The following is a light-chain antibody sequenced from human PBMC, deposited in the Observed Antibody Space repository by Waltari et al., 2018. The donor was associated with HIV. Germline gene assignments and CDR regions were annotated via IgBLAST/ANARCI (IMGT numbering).Light chain of an antibody. CDR1: QSVLHNSNNKNY. Sequence: DIVMTQSPDSLGVSPGERATINCKSSQSVLHNSNNKNYIAWYQQKPGQPPKLLLYWASTRESGVPDRFSGSGSGTDFTLTIGSLLAEDVSVYYCQQYYTTPPTFGQGTKVEI. CDR3: QQYYTTPPT. V-gene: IGKV4-1*01. CDR2: WAS. J-gene: IGKJ1*01.